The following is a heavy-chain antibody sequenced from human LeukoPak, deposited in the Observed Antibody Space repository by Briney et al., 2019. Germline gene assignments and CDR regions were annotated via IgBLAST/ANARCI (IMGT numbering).Heavy chain of an antibody. CDR1: GFTFSSHW. D-gene: IGHD3-10*01. CDR2: IKQDGSEK. J-gene: IGHJ4*02. CDR3: ARVSREDEKLLWFGNLFDY. V-gene: IGHV3-7*01. Sequence: GGSLRLSCAASGFTFSSHWMSWVRQAPGKGLEWVANIKQDGSEKYYVDSVKGRFTISRDNAKNSLYLQMNSLRAEDTAVYYCARVSREDEKLLWFGNLFDYWGQGTLVTVSS.